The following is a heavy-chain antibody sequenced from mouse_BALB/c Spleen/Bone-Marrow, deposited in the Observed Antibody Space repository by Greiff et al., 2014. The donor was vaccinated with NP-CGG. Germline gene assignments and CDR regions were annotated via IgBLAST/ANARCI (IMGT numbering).Heavy chain of an antibody. J-gene: IGHJ4*01. CDR3: TRSGGDSALDY. Sequence: EVHLVESRGGLVKPGGSLKLSCAASGFTFSDYAMSWVRQTPEKRLEWVATISNGGRYAYFPDSVKGRFTISRDNAKNSLYLQMNSLRSEDTAMYYCTRSGGDSALDYWGQGTSVTVSS. CDR1: GFTFSDYA. V-gene: IGHV5-9-3*01. CDR2: ISNGGRYA.